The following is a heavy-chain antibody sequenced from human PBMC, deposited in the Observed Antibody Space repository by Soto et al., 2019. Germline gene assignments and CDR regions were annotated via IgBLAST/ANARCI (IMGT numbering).Heavy chain of an antibody. J-gene: IGHJ6*02. D-gene: IGHD2-2*02. CDR1: GFTFSSYS. CDR3: ATDPRYCSSTSCYTDYYYGMDV. V-gene: IGHV3-21*01. CDR2: ISSSSSYI. Sequence: KPGGSLRLSCAASGFTFSSYSMNWARQAPGKWLEWVSSISSSSSYIYYADSVKGRFTISRDNAKNSLYLQMNSLRAEDTAVYYCATDPRYCSSTSCYTDYYYGMDVWGQGXTVTVYS.